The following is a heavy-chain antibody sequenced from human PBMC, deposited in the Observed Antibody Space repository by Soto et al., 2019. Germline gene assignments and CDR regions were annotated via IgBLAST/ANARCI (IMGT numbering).Heavy chain of an antibody. D-gene: IGHD1-26*01. CDR3: ARPGAFVGADEY. CDR1: GGSISSSSYY. V-gene: IGHV4-39*01. CDR2: IYYSGST. J-gene: IGHJ4*02. Sequence: QLQLQESGPGLVKPSETLSLTCTVSGGSISSSSYYWGWIRQPPGKGLEWIGSIYYSGSTYYNPSLKSRVTISVDTSTNQFSLKLSSVTAADTAVYYCARPGAFVGADEYCGQGTLVTVSS.